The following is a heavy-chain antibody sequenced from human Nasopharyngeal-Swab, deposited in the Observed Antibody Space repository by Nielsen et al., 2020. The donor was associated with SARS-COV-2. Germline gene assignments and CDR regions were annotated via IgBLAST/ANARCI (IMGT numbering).Heavy chain of an antibody. J-gene: IGHJ6*02. CDR1: GFTVSSNY. Sequence: GGSLRLSCAASGFTVSSNYMSWVRQAPGKGLGWVSRINSDGSSTSYADSVKGRFTISRDNAKNTLYLQMNSLRAEDTAVYYCARESYNWNVYYYYGMDVWGQGTTVTVSS. CDR2: INSDGSST. CDR3: ARESYNWNVYYYYGMDV. V-gene: IGHV3-74*01. D-gene: IGHD1-1*01.